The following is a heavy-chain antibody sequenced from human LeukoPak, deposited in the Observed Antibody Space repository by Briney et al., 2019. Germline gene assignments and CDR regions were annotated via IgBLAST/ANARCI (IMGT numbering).Heavy chain of an antibody. CDR1: GGSISSGSYY. D-gene: IGHD2-2*01. V-gene: IGHV4-61*02. Sequence: PSETLSLTCTVSGGSISSGSYYWSWIRQPAGKGLEWIGRIYTSGSTNYNPSLKSRVTISVDTSKNQFSLKLSSVTAADTAVYYCARDRGYCSSTSCHYYYYYMDVWGKGTTVTVSS. CDR3: ARDRGYCSSTSCHYYYYYMDV. J-gene: IGHJ6*03. CDR2: IYTSGST.